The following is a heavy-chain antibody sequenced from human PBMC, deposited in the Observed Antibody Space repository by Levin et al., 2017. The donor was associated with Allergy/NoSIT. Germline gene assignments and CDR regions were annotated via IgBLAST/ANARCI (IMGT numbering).Heavy chain of an antibody. D-gene: IGHD1-14*01. Sequence: GGSLRLSCTASGFTFSTYAMNWVRQAPGKGLGWVGAINAGGDITYYADSVRGRFTVSRDNSKNTLYLQMNSLRGEDTAVYYCTKNGRNFPADCWGQGILVTVSS. V-gene: IGHV3-23*01. CDR2: INAGGDIT. CDR3: TKNGRNFPADC. J-gene: IGHJ4*02. CDR1: GFTFSTYA.